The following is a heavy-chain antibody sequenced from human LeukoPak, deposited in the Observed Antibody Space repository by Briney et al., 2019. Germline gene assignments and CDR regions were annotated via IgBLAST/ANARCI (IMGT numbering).Heavy chain of an antibody. Sequence: TGGSLRLSCAASGFIFSYYSMSWVRQAPGKGLGWLANIKEDGSETYHVDSVKGRFTISRDNARNSLFLQMNSLGAGDTAVYYCVRDESITGTAYRFDQWGQGTLVTVSS. J-gene: IGHJ4*02. CDR3: VRDESITGTAYRFDQ. CDR2: IKEDGSET. D-gene: IGHD1-20*01. V-gene: IGHV3-7*05. CDR1: GFIFSYYS.